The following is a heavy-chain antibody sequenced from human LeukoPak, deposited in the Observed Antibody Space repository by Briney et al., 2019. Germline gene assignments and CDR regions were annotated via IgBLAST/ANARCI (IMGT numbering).Heavy chain of an antibody. CDR1: GGTFSSYA. J-gene: IGHJ4*02. CDR2: IIPIFGTA. D-gene: IGHD6-19*01. Sequence: ASVKVSCKASGGTFSSYAISWVRQAPGQGLEWMGGIIPIFGTANYAQKFQGRVTITADESTSTAYMELSSLRSEDTAVHYCARDSRSSGSRESFYYFDYWGQGTLVTVSS. V-gene: IGHV1-69*13. CDR3: ARDSRSSGSRESFYYFDY.